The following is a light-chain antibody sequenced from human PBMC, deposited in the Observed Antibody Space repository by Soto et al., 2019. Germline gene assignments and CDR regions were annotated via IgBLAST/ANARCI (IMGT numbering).Light chain of an antibody. CDR2: ANN. V-gene: IGLV1-40*01. CDR1: SSNIGAGYD. Sequence: QSVLTQPPSESGAPGQRVTISCSGSSSNIGAGYDVHWYQQLPGTAPKLLISANNIRPSGVPDRFSGSKSGTSASLAITGLQAEDEADYYCQSYDSSLSGSGVFGGGTKLTVL. CDR3: QSYDSSLSGSGV. J-gene: IGLJ3*02.